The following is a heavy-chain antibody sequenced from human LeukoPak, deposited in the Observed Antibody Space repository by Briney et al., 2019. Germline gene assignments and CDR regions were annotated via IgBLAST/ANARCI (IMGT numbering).Heavy chain of an antibody. J-gene: IGHJ4*02. CDR2: IYYSGST. D-gene: IGHD1-26*01. CDR1: GGSISSYY. CDR3: ASNSGSYSSFDY. V-gene: IGHV4-59*01. Sequence: SETLSLTCTVSGGSISSYYWSWIRQPPGKGLEWIGYIYYSGSTNYNPSLKSRVTISVDTSKNQFSLKLSSVAAADTAVYYCASNSGSYSSFDYWGQGTLVTVSS.